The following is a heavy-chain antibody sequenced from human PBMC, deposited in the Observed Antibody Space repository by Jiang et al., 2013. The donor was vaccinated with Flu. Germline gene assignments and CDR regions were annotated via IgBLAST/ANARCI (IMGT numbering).Heavy chain of an antibody. V-gene: IGHV3-21*01. Sequence: VQLLESGGGVVQPGRSLRLSCAASGFTFSSYSMNWVRQAPGKGLEWVSSISSSSSYIYYADSVKGRFTISRDNAKNSLYLQMNSLRAEDTAVYYCARDPDTYYYDSSGYYFPWGQGTLVTVSS. CDR3: ARDPDTYYYDSSGYYFP. CDR1: GFTFSSYS. CDR2: ISSSSSYI. J-gene: IGHJ5*02. D-gene: IGHD3-22*01.